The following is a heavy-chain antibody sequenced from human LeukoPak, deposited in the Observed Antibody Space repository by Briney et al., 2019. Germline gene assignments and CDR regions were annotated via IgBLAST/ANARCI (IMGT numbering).Heavy chain of an antibody. Sequence: PSETLSLTCTVSGDSINRYRWTWIRQPAGRGLEWIGRIYDSGTANYRSSLKSRVSMSVETPNNQFSLTASHLTAAETDVYYCARQSDSGGYFEYWGQGIRVTVSS. CDR1: GDSINRYR. D-gene: IGHD2-15*01. CDR3: ARQSDSGGYFEY. CDR2: IYDSGTA. V-gene: IGHV4-4*07. J-gene: IGHJ4*01.